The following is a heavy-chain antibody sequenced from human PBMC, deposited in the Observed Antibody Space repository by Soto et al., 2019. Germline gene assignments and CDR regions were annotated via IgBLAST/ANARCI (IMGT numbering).Heavy chain of an antibody. CDR1: GGSINTFY. Sequence: SETLSLTCTVSGGSINTFYWCWVRQPAGKGLEWIGRIFSSGSTSFNPSLEGRVAMSVDTSKNHFSLNLSSVTAADMAVYYCAREGSYSAYNFAHGIQLWSFDFWGQGALVTVSS. D-gene: IGHD5-12*01. CDR2: IFSSGST. V-gene: IGHV4-4*07. J-gene: IGHJ4*02. CDR3: AREGSYSAYNFAHGIQLWSFDF.